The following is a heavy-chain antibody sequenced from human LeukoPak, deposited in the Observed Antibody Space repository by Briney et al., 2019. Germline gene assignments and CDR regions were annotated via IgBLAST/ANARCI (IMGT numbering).Heavy chain of an antibody. CDR1: GYTLTSYD. CDR3: ARGGGLLHLDY. J-gene: IGHJ4*02. Sequence: ASVKVSCKASGYTLTSYDINWVRHATEQGREWMGWMNPNSGNTGYAQKFQGRVTITRNTSTSTAYMELSSLRSEDTAVYYCARGGGLLHLDYWGQGTLVTVSS. CDR2: MNPNSGNT. V-gene: IGHV1-8*03. D-gene: IGHD3-22*01.